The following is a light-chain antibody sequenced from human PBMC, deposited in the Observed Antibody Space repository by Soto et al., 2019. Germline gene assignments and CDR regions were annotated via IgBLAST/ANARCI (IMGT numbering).Light chain of an antibody. CDR1: QSISSW. CDR2: KAS. J-gene: IGKJ1*01. CDR3: EHYNSYWT. Sequence: DIQMTQSPSTLSASVGDRVTITCRASQSISSWLAWYQQKPGKAPKLLIYKASILESGVPSRFSGSGSGTEFTLTISSLQPDDFATYYCEHYNSYWTFGQGNKVDSK. V-gene: IGKV1-5*03.